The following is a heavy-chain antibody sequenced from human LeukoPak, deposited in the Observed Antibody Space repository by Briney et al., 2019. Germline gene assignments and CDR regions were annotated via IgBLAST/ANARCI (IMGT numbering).Heavy chain of an antibody. CDR2: INSDTGVT. V-gene: IGHV1-18*01. CDR3: TRYYDILTSFYD. CDR1: GYTFTSYG. D-gene: IGHD3-9*01. Sequence: GASVKVSCKASGYTFTSYGISWVRQAPGQGLEWMGWINSDTGVTKYAQKFQGRVTMTANTSITTGYLELSSLKSDDTAVYYCTRYYDILTSFYDWGQGTLVTVSS. J-gene: IGHJ4*02.